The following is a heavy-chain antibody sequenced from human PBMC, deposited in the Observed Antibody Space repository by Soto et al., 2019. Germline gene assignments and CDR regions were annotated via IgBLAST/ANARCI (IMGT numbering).Heavy chain of an antibody. J-gene: IGHJ6*04. Sequence: SETLSLTCTVSGGSISSNYWSWNRQPPGKGLEWIGYIHYSGSTNYNPSLKSRVTISVDTSKNQFSLKVSSVTAADTAVYYCVKESRXSSSWVAGVWGKGTTVTVSS. CDR3: VKESRXSSSWVAGV. D-gene: IGHD6-13*01. CDR2: IHYSGST. CDR1: GGSISSNY. V-gene: IGHV4-59*01.